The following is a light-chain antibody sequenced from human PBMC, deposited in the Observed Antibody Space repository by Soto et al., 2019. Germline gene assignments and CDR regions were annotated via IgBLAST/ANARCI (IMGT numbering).Light chain of an antibody. CDR3: QQNFSHLLS. J-gene: IGKJ4*01. Sequence: IQLTQSPSSLSASVGDRVTIVCRASESISDYLNWYQLKSGEAPKVLIYSASTLRGGVPSRFSGTGSGTAFTLTISSLQPEDVATYYCQQNFSHLLSFGGGTTVEIK. CDR1: ESISDY. CDR2: SAS. V-gene: IGKV1-39*01.